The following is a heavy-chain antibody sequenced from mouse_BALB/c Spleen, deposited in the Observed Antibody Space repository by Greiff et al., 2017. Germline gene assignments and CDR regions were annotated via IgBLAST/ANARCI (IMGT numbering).Heavy chain of an antibody. Sequence: EVHLVESGGGLVKPGGSLKLSCAASGFTFSSYAMSWVRQSPEKRLEWVAEISSGGSYTYYPDTVTGRFTISRDNAKNTLYLEMSSLRSEDTAMYYCARDRGYDLDYWGQGTTLTVSS. J-gene: IGHJ2*01. CDR1: GFTFSSYA. D-gene: IGHD2-14*01. CDR3: ARDRGYDLDY. CDR2: ISSGGSYT. V-gene: IGHV5-9-4*01.